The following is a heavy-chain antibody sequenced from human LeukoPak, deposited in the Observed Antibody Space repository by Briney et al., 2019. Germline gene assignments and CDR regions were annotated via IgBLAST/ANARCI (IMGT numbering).Heavy chain of an antibody. V-gene: IGHV4-39*01. J-gene: IGHJ4*02. CDR2: IYYSGST. Sequence: SETLSLTCTVSGGSISSSSYYWGWIRQRQGKGLEWIRSIYYSGSTYYNPSLKSRVTISVDTSKNQFSLKLSSVTAADTAVYYCARGNSDYYGSGPQIDYWGQGTLVTVSS. D-gene: IGHD3-10*01. CDR1: GGSISSSSYY. CDR3: ARGNSDYYGSGPQIDY.